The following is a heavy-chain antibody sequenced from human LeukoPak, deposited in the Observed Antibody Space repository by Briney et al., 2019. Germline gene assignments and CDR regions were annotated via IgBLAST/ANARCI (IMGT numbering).Heavy chain of an antibody. CDR1: GGSISSYY. CDR3: ARTVMGWFDP. V-gene: IGHV4-59*08. D-gene: IGHD2-8*01. Sequence: PSETLSLTCTVSGGSISSYYWSWIRQPPGKGLEWVGYIYYGGSTNYNPSLKSRVTISVDTSKNQFSLKLSSVTAADTAVYYCARTVMGWFDPWGQGTLVTVSS. CDR2: IYYGGST. J-gene: IGHJ5*02.